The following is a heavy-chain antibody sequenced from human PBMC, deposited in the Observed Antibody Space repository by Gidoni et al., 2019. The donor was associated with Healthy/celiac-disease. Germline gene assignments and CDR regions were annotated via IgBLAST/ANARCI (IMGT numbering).Heavy chain of an antibody. CDR1: GVTVRSYG. CDR3: AKENGYYDRSGYRVCYFDY. V-gene: IGHV3-30*18. D-gene: IGHD3-22*01. J-gene: IGHJ4*02. CDR2: IAYSGCNH. Sequence: QVQLVESGGGVVQAGRSMRICWEGCGVTVRSYGTPWGRKAPGRGLAVLAFIAYSGCNHLYAVSVKAPFPISRDNSKNTLYLQMNSLRADDTAVYYCAKENGYYDRSGYRVCYFDYWGQGPLVTVSP.